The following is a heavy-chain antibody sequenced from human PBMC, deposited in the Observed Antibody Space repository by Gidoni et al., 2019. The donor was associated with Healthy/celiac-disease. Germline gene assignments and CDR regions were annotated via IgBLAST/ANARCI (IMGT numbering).Heavy chain of an antibody. CDR1: GYSLSSGSY. D-gene: IGHD3-10*01. V-gene: IGHV4-38-2*02. Sequence: QVQLPASGPGLVKPSEPLSLTCTVSGYSLSSGSYWGWIRQPPGKWMAWIGSIYHSGSTYYNPSLKSRVTISVDTSNNQFSLKLSSVTAADTAVYYCASLPIYYGSKYYFDYWGQGTLVTVSS. J-gene: IGHJ4*02. CDR3: ASLPIYYGSKYYFDY. CDR2: IYHSGST.